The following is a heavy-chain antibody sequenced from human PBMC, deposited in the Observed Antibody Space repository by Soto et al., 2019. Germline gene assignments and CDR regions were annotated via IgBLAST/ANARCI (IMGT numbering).Heavy chain of an antibody. CDR3: ARIRSDVWYGDLPAYYFDY. CDR2: IYYSGST. CDR1: GGSISSYY. D-gene: IGHD4-17*01. V-gene: IGHV4-59*08. Sequence: PSETLSLTCTVSGGSISSYYWSWIRQPPGKGLEWIGYIYYSGSTNYNPSLKSRVTISVDTSKNQFSLKLSSVTAADTAVYYCARIRSDVWYGDLPAYYFDYWGQGTLVTVSS. J-gene: IGHJ4*02.